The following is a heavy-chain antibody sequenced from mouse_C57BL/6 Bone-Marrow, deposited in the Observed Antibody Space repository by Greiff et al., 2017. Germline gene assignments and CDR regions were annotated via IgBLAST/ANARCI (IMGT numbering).Heavy chain of an antibody. D-gene: IGHD2-1*01. CDR2: INPNNGGT. CDR3: ARIYYGNWGFAY. V-gene: IGHV1-18*01. Sequence: VQLQQSGPELVKPGASVKIPCKASGYTFTDYNMDWVKQSHGKSLEWIGDINPNNGGTIYNQKFKGKATLTVDKSSSTAYMELRSLTSEDTAVYYCARIYYGNWGFAYWGQGTLVTVSA. CDR1: GYTFTDYN. J-gene: IGHJ3*01.